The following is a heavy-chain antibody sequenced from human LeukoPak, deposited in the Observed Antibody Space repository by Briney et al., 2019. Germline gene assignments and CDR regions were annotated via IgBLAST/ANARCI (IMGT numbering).Heavy chain of an antibody. CDR1: GGSISSSNW. CDR2: IYPGGST. CDR3: ARDRFGYGDFYYFHY. J-gene: IGHJ4*02. V-gene: IGHV4-4*02. D-gene: IGHD4-17*01. Sequence: SETLSLTCAVSGGSISSSNWWTWVRQPPGKGLEWIGEIYPGGSTNYNPSLKSRVTMSVDTSKNQFSLKLSYVTAADTAVYYCARDRFGYGDFYYFHYWGQGTLVTVSS.